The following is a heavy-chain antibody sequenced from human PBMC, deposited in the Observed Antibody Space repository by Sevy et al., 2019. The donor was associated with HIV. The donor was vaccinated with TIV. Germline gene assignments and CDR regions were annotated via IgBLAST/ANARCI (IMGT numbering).Heavy chain of an antibody. CDR1: GFTVSNYA. Sequence: GGSLRLSCAASGFTVSNYAMNWVRQAPGKGLEWVSAISGRGDDTYYADSGKGRFTISRDKSKNTLYLQMNSLRAEDTAVYYCAKDIVVVVGEAFDIWGQGTMVTVSS. CDR3: AKDIVVVVGEAFDI. J-gene: IGHJ3*02. V-gene: IGHV3-23*01. D-gene: IGHD2-15*01. CDR2: ISGRGDDT.